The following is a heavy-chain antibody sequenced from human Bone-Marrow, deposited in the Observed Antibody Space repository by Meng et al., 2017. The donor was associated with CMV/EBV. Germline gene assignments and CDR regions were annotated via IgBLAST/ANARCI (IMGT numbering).Heavy chain of an antibody. CDR3: ARGLRTGLNGFDP. CDR2: ISSSSSYI. CDR1: GFTFSSYS. V-gene: IGHV3-21*01. Sequence: GESLKISCAASGFTFSSYSMNWVRQAPGKGLEWVSSISSSSSYIYYADSVKGRFTISRDNAKNSLYLQMNSLRAEDTAVYYCARGLRTGLNGFDPWGQGTLVTVSS. J-gene: IGHJ5*02.